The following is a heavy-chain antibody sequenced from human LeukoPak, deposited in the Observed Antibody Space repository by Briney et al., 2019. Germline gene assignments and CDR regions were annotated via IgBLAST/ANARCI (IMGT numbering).Heavy chain of an antibody. CDR1: GFSFSDSV. D-gene: IGHD5-18*01. CDR3: ARGDSYLNWFDP. Sequence: PGGSLRLSCVASGFSFSDSVMSWVRQAPGKGLEWVANIKEDGSVKEYVDSVKGRFTISRDNAKNSLYLQMNSLRAEDTAVYYCARGDSYLNWFDPWGQGTLVTVSS. J-gene: IGHJ5*02. CDR2: IKEDGSVK. V-gene: IGHV3-7*03.